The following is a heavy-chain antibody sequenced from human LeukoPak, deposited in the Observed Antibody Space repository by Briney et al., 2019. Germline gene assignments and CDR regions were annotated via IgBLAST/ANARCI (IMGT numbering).Heavy chain of an antibody. CDR3: ARCSVDKGDAFDI. J-gene: IGHJ3*02. Sequence: SETLSLTCTLSGGSISSSSYYWGWIRQPPGKGLEGIGSIYHSESTYYNPSLKNRVTISVGTSKNQFCLLLSSVTAAYTAVYYCARCSVDKGDAFDIWGQGTMVTVSS. CDR1: GGSISSSSYY. CDR2: IYHSEST. V-gene: IGHV4-39*01. D-gene: IGHD2-15*01.